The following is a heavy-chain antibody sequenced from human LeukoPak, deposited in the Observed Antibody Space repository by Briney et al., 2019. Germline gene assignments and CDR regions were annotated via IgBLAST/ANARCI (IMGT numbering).Heavy chain of an antibody. J-gene: IGHJ3*02. D-gene: IGHD3-10*01. V-gene: IGHV1-18*01. CDR1: GYTFTSYG. CDR3: ARETTNRAKKLLWFGGLGDSDAFDI. Sequence: ASVKVSCKASGYTFTSYGISWVRQAPGQGLEWMGWISAYNGNTNYAQKLQGRVTMTTGTSTSTAYMELRSLRSDDTAVYYCARETTNRAKKLLWFGGLGDSDAFDIWGQGTMVTVSS. CDR2: ISAYNGNT.